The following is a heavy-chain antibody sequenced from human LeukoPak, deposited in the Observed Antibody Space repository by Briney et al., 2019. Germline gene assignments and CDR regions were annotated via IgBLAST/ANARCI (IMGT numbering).Heavy chain of an antibody. D-gene: IGHD6-19*01. CDR3: GRDASLGQWPMGHFDY. CDR2: IKYDGSEK. CDR1: GFILDNHW. Sequence: PGGSLRLSCAASGFILDNHWMSWVRQAPGKGLEWVANIKYDGSEKYYVDSVKGRFTISRDNGKKLLYLQMNSLRGEDTAVYYCGRDASLGQWPMGHFDYWGQGTQVTVSS. V-gene: IGHV3-7*01. J-gene: IGHJ4*02.